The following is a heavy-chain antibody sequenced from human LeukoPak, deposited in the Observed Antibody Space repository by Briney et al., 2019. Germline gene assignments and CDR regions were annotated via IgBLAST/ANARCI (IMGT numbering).Heavy chain of an antibody. CDR1: GYTFTSYA. V-gene: IGHV1-18*01. D-gene: IGHD2-2*02. Sequence: ASVKVSCKASGYTFTSYAISWVRQAPGQGLEWMGWISAYNGNTNYAQKLQGRVTMTTDTSTSTAYMELRSLRSDDTAVYYCARGGCSSTSCYSPYYYYGMDVWGQGTTVTVSS. J-gene: IGHJ6*02. CDR3: ARGGCSSTSCYSPYYYYGMDV. CDR2: ISAYNGNT.